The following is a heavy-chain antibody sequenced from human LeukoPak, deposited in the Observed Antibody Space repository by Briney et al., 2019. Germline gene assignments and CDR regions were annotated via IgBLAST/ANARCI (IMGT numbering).Heavy chain of an antibody. CDR2: IIPIFGTA. CDR3: ARDFGGPYFLEPLWFDP. D-gene: IGHD1-14*01. Sequence: SVKVSCKASGGTFSSYAISWVRQAPGQGLEWMGGIIPIFGTANYAQKFQGRVTITADESTSTAYMELSSLRSEDTAVYYCARDFGGPYFLEPLWFDPWGQGTLVTVSS. CDR1: GGTFSSYA. V-gene: IGHV1-69*01. J-gene: IGHJ5*02.